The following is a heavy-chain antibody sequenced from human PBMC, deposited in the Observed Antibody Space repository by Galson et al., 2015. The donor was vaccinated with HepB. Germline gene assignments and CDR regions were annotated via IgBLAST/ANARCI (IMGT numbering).Heavy chain of an antibody. V-gene: IGHV1-69*13. Sequence: SVKVSCKASGGTFSSYAISWVRQAPGQGLEWMGGIIPIFGTADYAQKFQGRVTITADESTSTAYMELSSLRSEDTAVYYCARASADYGGNSDWGQGTLVTVSS. CDR1: GGTFSSYA. CDR3: ARASADYGGNSD. D-gene: IGHD4-23*01. J-gene: IGHJ4*02. CDR2: IIPIFGTA.